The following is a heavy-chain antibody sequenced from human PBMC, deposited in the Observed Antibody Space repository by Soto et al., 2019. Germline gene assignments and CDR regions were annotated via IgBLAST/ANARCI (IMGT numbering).Heavy chain of an antibody. CDR3: AREAVAAATPRY. V-gene: IGHV3-74*03. Sequence: GGSLRLSCAASGFSFSTSWMHWVRQVPGEGLVWVSRLNGDGSVTQYADSVKGRFTISRDNAKNTLYLQMNSLRAEDTALYYCAREAVAAATPRYWGQGTLVTVSS. CDR2: LNGDGSVT. D-gene: IGHD2-2*01. CDR1: GFSFSTSW. J-gene: IGHJ4*02.